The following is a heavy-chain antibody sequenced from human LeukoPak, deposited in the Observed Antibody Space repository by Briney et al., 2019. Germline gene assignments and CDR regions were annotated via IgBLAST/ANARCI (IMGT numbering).Heavy chain of an antibody. CDR3: ARSNQADDY. J-gene: IGHJ4*02. V-gene: IGHV3-74*01. Sequence: PAGGSLRLSCAASGFTFRSYWMHWVRQVPGKGLVWVSRINLGGSSTAYADSVKGRFTISRDNAKNTLYLQMDSLRSEDTAIYYCARSNQADDYWGQGTLVTVSS. D-gene: IGHD1-14*01. CDR2: INLGGSST. CDR1: GFTFRSYW.